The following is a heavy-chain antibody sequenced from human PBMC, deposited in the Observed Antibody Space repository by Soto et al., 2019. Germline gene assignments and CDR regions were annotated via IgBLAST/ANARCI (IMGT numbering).Heavy chain of an antibody. Sequence: SETLSLTCTVSGASVNSATYYWSWIRQPPGKGLEWIGYISYSGSTNYNPSLKSRVTISADTSKNQFSLNLRSVTAADTAVYYCVRWGYSYGVFDYWGQGTLVTVSS. CDR3: VRWGYSYGVFDY. V-gene: IGHV4-61*01. D-gene: IGHD5-18*01. J-gene: IGHJ4*02. CDR1: GASVNSATYY. CDR2: ISYSGST.